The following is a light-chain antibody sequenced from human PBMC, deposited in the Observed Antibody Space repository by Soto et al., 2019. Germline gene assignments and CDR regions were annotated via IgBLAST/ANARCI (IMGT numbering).Light chain of an antibody. Sequence: EIVWTQSPGTLSFSPGERATLSCRGRQSVSSSYLAWYQQKPGQAPRLLIYGASSRATGIPDRFSGSGSGTDYTLTISRLDPEDFAVYYCQQYGTSFTFGPGTKVDI. CDR3: QQYGTSFT. V-gene: IGKV3-20*01. J-gene: IGKJ3*01. CDR1: QSVSSSY. CDR2: GAS.